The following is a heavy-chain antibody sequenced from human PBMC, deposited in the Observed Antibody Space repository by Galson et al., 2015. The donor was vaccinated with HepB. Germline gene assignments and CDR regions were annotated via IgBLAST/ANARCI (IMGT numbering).Heavy chain of an antibody. CDR1: GFTFDDYA. D-gene: IGHD3-22*01. CDR3: AKVNHYDSSGYYFDY. Sequence: SLRLSCAASGFTFDDYAMHWVQQAPGKGLEWVSGISWNSGSKGYVDSVKGRFTISRDNAKNSLYLQMNSLRAEDTALYYCAKVNHYDSSGYYFDYWGQGTLVTVSS. CDR2: ISWNSGSK. J-gene: IGHJ4*02. V-gene: IGHV3-9*01.